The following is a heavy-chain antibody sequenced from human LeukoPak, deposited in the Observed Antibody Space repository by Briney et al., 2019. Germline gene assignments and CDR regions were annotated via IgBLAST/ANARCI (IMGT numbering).Heavy chain of an antibody. CDR3: ARLTGVGGSGWRIDY. V-gene: IGHV4-59*04. CDR2: IYHTGST. J-gene: IGHJ4*02. CDR1: GGSISSYF. Sequence: SSETLSLTCTVPGGSISSYFWSWIRQPPGKGLEWIGHIYHTGSTDYNPSLKSRVTMSVDTSKNQFSLKLNSVTAADTAVYYCARLTGVGGSGWRIDYWGQGTLVTVSS. D-gene: IGHD6-19*01.